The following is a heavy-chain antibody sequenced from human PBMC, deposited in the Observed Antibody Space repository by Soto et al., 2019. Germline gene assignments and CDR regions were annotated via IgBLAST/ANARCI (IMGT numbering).Heavy chain of an antibody. CDR3: VRDGTKTLRDWFDP. J-gene: IGHJ5*02. Sequence: SETLSLTCTVSGASISGFYWSWVRKSAGKGLEWIGRIYATGTTDYNPSLKRRVMMSVDTSKKQFSLKLRSVTAADTAVYYCVRDGTKTLRDWFDPWGQGISVTVSS. V-gene: IGHV4-4*07. CDR1: GASISGFY. CDR2: IYATGTT. D-gene: IGHD1-1*01.